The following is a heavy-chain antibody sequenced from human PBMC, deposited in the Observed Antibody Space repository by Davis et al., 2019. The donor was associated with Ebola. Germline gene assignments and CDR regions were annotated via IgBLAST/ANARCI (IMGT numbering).Heavy chain of an antibody. Sequence: PSETLSLTCTVSGGSVSSGSYYWSWIRQPPGKGLEWIGYIYYSGSTNYNPSLKSRVTISVDTSKNQFSLKLSSVTAADTAVYYCARDLPILSTKDCSGGSCYSRRNYAFDIWGQGTMVTVSS. J-gene: IGHJ3*02. D-gene: IGHD2-15*01. V-gene: IGHV4-61*01. CDR1: GGSVSSGSYY. CDR2: IYYSGST. CDR3: ARDLPILSTKDCSGGSCYSRRNYAFDI.